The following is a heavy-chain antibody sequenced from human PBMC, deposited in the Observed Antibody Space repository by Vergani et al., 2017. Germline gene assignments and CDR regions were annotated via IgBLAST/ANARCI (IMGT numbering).Heavy chain of an antibody. CDR2: IRRKANSYAT. J-gene: IGHJ6*03. V-gene: IGHV3-73*02. CDR1: GFTFSGSA. D-gene: IGHD2-2*01. Sequence: EVQLVESGGGLVQPGGSLKLSCAASGFTFSGSAMHWVRQASGKGLEWVGRIRRKANSYATAYAASVKGRFTISRDDSKNTAYLQMNSLKTEDTAVYYCTRLGISDIVVVPAANYYYYRDVGGEGTTVTVS. CDR3: TRLGISDIVVVPAANYYYYRDV.